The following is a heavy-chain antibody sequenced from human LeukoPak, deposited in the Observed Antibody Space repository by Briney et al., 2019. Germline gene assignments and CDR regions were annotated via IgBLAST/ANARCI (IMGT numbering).Heavy chain of an antibody. CDR1: ASTFSHYP. CDR3: ARGKFFDI. V-gene: IGHV3-30-3*01. J-gene: IGHJ3*02. CDR2: ISDDGTNR. Sequence: GRFRRLTCEATASTFSHYPMEWVGQAAGKGLELVAIISDDGTNRYYADSVKGRFTISRDDSNNTVYLQMNSLRVDDTAIYFCARGKFFDIWGQGTMVTVSS.